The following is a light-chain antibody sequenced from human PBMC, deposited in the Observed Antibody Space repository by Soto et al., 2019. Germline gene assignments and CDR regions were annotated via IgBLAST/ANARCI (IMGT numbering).Light chain of an antibody. J-gene: IGLJ7*01. CDR1: SSDVGGYNY. V-gene: IGLV2-11*01. Sequence: QSALTQPRSVSGSPGQSVTISCTGTSSDVGGYNYVSWYQQHPGKAPKLMIYDVSKRPSGVPDRFSGSKSGNTASLTISGLQSEDEAYYYCFSYAGSSAVFGGGTQLTVL. CDR2: DVS. CDR3: FSYAGSSAV.